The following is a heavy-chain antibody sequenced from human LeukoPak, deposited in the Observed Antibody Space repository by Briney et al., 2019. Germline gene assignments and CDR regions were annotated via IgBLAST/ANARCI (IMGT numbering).Heavy chain of an antibody. D-gene: IGHD2-21*01. CDR2: INQDGSER. CDR1: GFTFDGYS. CDR3: ATGYSYAFDI. J-gene: IGHJ3*02. Sequence: GGSLRLSCEGSGFTFDGYSMSWVRQAPGKGLEWVATINQDGSERYNLDYAKGRFTISRDNAKNSLYLQMNTLRAEDTAVYYCATGYSYAFDIWGQGTMVTVSS. V-gene: IGHV3-7*03.